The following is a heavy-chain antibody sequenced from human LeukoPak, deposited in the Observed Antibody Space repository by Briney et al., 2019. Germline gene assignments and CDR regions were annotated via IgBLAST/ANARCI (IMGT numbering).Heavy chain of an antibody. CDR2: INPNSGGT. D-gene: IGHD6-19*01. CDR1: GYTFTSYA. CDR3: ARDLLTGSGWYGRDY. V-gene: IGHV1-2*02. Sequence: ASVKVSCKASGYTFTSYAMNWVRQAPGQGLEWMGWINPNSGGTNYAQKFQGRVTMTRDTSISTAYMELSRLRSDDTAVYYCARDLLTGSGWYGRDYWGQGTLVTVSS. J-gene: IGHJ4*02.